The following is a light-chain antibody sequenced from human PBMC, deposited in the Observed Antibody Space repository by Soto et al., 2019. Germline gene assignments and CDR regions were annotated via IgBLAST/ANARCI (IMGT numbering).Light chain of an antibody. CDR3: QQYGSSPWT. CDR1: QSVSSNY. V-gene: IGKV3-20*01. Sequence: EIVLTQSPGTLSLSPGERATLSCRASQSVSSNYLAWYQQKPGQAPRPLIYGASSRATGIPDRFSGSGAGTDFTLTISRLESEDFAEYYCQQYGSSPWTFRQGTNVAIK. CDR2: GAS. J-gene: IGKJ1*01.